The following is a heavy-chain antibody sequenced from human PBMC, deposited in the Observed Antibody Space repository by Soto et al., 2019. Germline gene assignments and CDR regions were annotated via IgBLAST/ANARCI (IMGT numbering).Heavy chain of an antibody. Sequence: QVQLQESGPGLVKPSQTLSLTCTVSGGCISRGGYYWSWIRQHPGKGLEWIGYIYYSGSTYYNPSLKSRVTISVDTSKNQFSVKLSSVTAADTAVYFCAKSRLEQYFFDYWGQGTLVTVSS. CDR2: IYYSGST. J-gene: IGHJ4*02. D-gene: IGHD6-19*01. V-gene: IGHV4-31*03. CDR3: AKSRLEQYFFDY. CDR1: GGCISRGGYY.